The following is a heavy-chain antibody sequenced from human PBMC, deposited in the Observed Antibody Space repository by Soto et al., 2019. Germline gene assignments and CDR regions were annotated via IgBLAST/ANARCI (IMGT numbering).Heavy chain of an antibody. Sequence: GGSLRLSCAASGFTFSSYGMHWVRQAPGKGLEWVAVISYDGSNKYYADSVKGRFTISRDNSKNTLYLQMNSLRAEDTAVYYCAKDRDYASDYWGQGTLVTVSS. CDR1: GFTFSSYG. CDR3: AKDRDYASDY. J-gene: IGHJ4*02. CDR2: ISYDGSNK. V-gene: IGHV3-30*18. D-gene: IGHD4-17*01.